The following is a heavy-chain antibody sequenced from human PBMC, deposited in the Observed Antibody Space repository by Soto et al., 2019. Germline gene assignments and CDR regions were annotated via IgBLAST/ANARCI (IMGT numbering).Heavy chain of an antibody. Sequence: LSLTCTVSGGSISSYYWSWIRQPPGKGLEWIGYIYYSGSTNYNPSLKSRVTISVDTSKNQFSLKLSSVTAADTAVYYCARGSGGSSWDAFDIWGQGTMVTVSS. CDR3: ARGSGGSSWDAFDI. J-gene: IGHJ3*02. CDR2: IYYSGST. CDR1: GGSISSYY. D-gene: IGHD2-15*01. V-gene: IGHV4-59*01.